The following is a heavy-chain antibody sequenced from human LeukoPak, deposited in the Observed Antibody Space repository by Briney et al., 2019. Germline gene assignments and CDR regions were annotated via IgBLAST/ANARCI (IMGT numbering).Heavy chain of an antibody. CDR3: ARQNDFRLDY. D-gene: IGHD3-3*01. CDR2: IYPGDSDT. J-gene: IGHJ4*02. Sequence: GESLKISCKGSGYTFSSHWIGWVRRMPGKGLEWMGIIYPGDSDTRYSPSLQGQVTISVDTSIGTAYLQWSSLKASDTAIYYCARQNDFRLDYWGQGTLVTVSS. V-gene: IGHV5-51*01. CDR1: GYTFSSHW.